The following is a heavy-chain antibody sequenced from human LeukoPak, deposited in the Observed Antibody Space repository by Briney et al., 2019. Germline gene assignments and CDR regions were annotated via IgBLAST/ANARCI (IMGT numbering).Heavy chain of an antibody. D-gene: IGHD3-9*01. V-gene: IGHV1-46*01. Sequence: GASVEVSCKASGYTFTSYYMHWVRQAPGQGLEWMGIINPSGGSTSYAQKFQGRVTMTRDTSTSTVYMELSSLRSEDTAVYYCARVREYYDILTGVVGGAFDIWGQGTMVTVSS. CDR1: GYTFTSYY. CDR3: ARVREYYDILTGVVGGAFDI. CDR2: INPSGGST. J-gene: IGHJ3*02.